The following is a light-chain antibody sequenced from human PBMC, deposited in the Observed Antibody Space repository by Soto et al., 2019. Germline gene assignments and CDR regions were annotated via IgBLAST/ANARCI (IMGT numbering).Light chain of an antibody. J-gene: IGKJ1*01. CDR1: QSISTW. Sequence: DIQMTQSPSTLSASVGDRVTITCRASQSISTWLAWYQQKPGKAPKVLIYRASTLESGVPPQFSGSGSGTELTLTISSLQPDDFATYYCQQYNHYPLTFGQGTKVEIK. CDR3: QQYNHYPLT. CDR2: RAS. V-gene: IGKV1-5*03.